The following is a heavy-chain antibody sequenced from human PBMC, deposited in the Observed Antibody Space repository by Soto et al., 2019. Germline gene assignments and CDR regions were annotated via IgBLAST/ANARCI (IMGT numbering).Heavy chain of an antibody. CDR1: GYSISSGYY. J-gene: IGHJ5*02. Sequence: SETLSLTCAVSGYSISSGYYWGWIRQPPGKGLEWIGSIYQSGSTYHNPSLKSRVTISVDTSKNQFSLKLSSVTAADTAVYYCARWERIAVAGAWGQGTLVTVSS. CDR3: ARWERIAVAGA. D-gene: IGHD6-19*01. CDR2: IYQSGST. V-gene: IGHV4-38-2*01.